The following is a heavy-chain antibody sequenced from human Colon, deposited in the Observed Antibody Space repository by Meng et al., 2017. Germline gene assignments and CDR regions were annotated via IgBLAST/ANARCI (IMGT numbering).Heavy chain of an antibody. D-gene: IGHD1-26*01. Sequence: LQESRPGLVKPSETLSLSCTVSGASITKKNYYWVWIRQPPGKGLEWIGNIYYTEATYYNPSLKGRVTISLDPSKNQFSLNLNAVTAADTAVYYCVSRIGGSSETDFWGQGTLVTVPS. CDR3: VSRIGGSSETDF. V-gene: IGHV4-39*07. J-gene: IGHJ1*01. CDR2: IYYTEAT. CDR1: GASITKKNYY.